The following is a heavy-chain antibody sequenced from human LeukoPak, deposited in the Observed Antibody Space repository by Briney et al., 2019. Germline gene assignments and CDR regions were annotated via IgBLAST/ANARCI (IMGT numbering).Heavy chain of an antibody. Sequence: PGGSLRLSCAASGFTFSSYAMSWVRQAPGKGLEWVSAISGSGGSTYYADSVKGRFTISRDNSKNTLCLQMNSLRAEDTAVYYCAKDRLSIVVVVAAPHDAFDIWGQGTMVTVSS. CDR1: GFTFSSYA. V-gene: IGHV3-23*01. CDR2: ISGSGGST. CDR3: AKDRLSIVVVVAAPHDAFDI. D-gene: IGHD2-15*01. J-gene: IGHJ3*02.